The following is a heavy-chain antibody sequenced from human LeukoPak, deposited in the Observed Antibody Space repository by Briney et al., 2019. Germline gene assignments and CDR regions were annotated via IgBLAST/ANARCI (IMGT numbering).Heavy chain of an antibody. Sequence: GGSLRLSCAASGFTFSSYAMSWVRQAPGKGLECVSAISGSGGSTYYADSVKGRFTISRDNSKNTLYLQMNSLRAEDTAVYYCAKRWHSSSYYDYWGQGTLVTVSS. D-gene: IGHD6-6*01. CDR1: GFTFSSYA. CDR3: AKRWHSSSYYDY. J-gene: IGHJ4*02. V-gene: IGHV3-23*01. CDR2: ISGSGGST.